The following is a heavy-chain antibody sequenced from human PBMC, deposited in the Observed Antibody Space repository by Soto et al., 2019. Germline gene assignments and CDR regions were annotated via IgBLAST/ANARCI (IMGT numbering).Heavy chain of an antibody. D-gene: IGHD6-19*01. CDR3: ARHLAVAGTRGFEY. CDR1: GGSISSGHW. V-gene: IGHV4-4*02. Sequence: QVELQESGPGLVKTSGALSLTCAVSGGSISSGHWWSWVRQPPGEGLEWIGEIFQSGTTNYNPSVESRVIISMDKSKNQFSLEVISVTAADTAVYFCARHLAVAGTRGFEYWGQGTLVTVSS. J-gene: IGHJ4*02. CDR2: IFQSGTT.